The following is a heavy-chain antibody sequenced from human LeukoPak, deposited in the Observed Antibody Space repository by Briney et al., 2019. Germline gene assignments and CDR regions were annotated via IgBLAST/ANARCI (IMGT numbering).Heavy chain of an antibody. CDR3: AKPSYSSSWWPAGEDY. D-gene: IGHD6-13*01. CDR2: ISGSGGST. CDR1: GFTFSSYA. V-gene: IGHV3-23*01. J-gene: IGHJ4*02. Sequence: PGGSLRLSCAASGFTFSSYAMNWVRQAPGKGLEWVSVISGSGGSTYYADSVKGRFTISRDNSKNTLYLQMNSLRAEDTAVYYCAKPSYSSSWWPAGEDYWGQGTLVTVSS.